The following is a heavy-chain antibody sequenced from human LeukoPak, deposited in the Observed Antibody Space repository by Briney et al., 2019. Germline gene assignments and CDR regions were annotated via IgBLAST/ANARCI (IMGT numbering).Heavy chain of an antibody. J-gene: IGHJ4*02. Sequence: LSGGSLRLSCAASGFTFSSYAMSWVRQAPGKGLEWISSIDGGGYSTYYADSVKGRFTISRDNSKNTLYLQMNSLRAEDTAVYYCAKGPRDGSGMERSWGQGTLVTVSS. CDR3: AKGPRDGSGMERS. D-gene: IGHD3-10*01. CDR2: IDGGGYST. CDR1: GFTFSSYA. V-gene: IGHV3-23*01.